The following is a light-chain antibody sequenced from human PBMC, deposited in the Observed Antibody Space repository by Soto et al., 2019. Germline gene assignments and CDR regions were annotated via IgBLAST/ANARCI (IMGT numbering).Light chain of an antibody. V-gene: IGKV3-20*01. J-gene: IGKJ1*01. Sequence: EVVMTQSPATLSVSPGERATLSCRASQNINNNYLAWYQHKPGQAPRLLIYGASSRATGIPDRFSGSGSGTDFTLTISRLEPEDFAVYYCQQYGSSSTWTFGQGTKVDIK. CDR1: QNINNNY. CDR3: QQYGSSSTWT. CDR2: GAS.